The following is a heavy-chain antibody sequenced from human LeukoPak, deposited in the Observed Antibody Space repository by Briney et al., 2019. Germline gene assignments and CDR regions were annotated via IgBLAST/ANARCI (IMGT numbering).Heavy chain of an antibody. CDR2: IYWDNDK. CDR3: AHRRGGYNWNHGDFDY. J-gene: IGHJ4*02. Sequence: SGPTLVDPTQTLTLTCTFSGFSLTTSGVGVGWFRQPPGKAPELLALIYWDNDKRYSPSLKTRLTITRDTSKNLVVFIMTDMDPVDTATYFCAHRRGGYNWNHGDFDYWGQGTLVTVSS. V-gene: IGHV2-5*02. CDR1: GFSLTTSGVG. D-gene: IGHD1-14*01.